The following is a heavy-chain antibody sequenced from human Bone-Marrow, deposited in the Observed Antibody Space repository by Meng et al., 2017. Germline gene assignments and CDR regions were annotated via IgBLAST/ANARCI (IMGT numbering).Heavy chain of an antibody. CDR3: TRRASFFGAGSFDW. J-gene: IGHJ4*02. CDR2: IHQSGST. V-gene: IGHV4-39*07. Sequence: GSLRLSCNVSGGSISSRSYYWAWIRQPPGKTMEWIGSIHQSGSTYYNPSLKSRIIMSADMSKNQFSLTVWSVTAADTAVYYCTRRASFFGAGSFDWWGQGTLVTVSS. D-gene: IGHD3-10*01. CDR1: GGSISSRSYY.